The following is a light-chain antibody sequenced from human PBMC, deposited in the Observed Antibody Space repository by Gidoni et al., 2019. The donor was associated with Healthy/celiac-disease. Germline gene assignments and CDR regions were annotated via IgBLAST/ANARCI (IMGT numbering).Light chain of an antibody. V-gene: IGKV1-9*01. CDR2: AAS. CDR1: QGISSY. CDR3: QQRNSYPIT. J-gene: IGKJ5*01. Sequence: DIQLTQSPSFLSASVGDRVTITCRASQGISSYLAWYQQKPGKAPKLLIYAASTLQSGVPSRFSGSGSGTEFTLTISSLQPEDFANYYCQQRNSYPITFGQGTRLEIK.